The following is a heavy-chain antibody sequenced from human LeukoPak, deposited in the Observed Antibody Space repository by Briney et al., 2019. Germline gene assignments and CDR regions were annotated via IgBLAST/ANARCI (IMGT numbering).Heavy chain of an antibody. D-gene: IGHD6-19*01. V-gene: IGHV1-2*02. Sequence: GASVKVSCKASGYTFTCYYMHWVRQAPGQGLEWMGWINPNSGGTNYAQKFQGRVTMTRDTSISTAYMELSRLRSDDTAVYYCARTYSSGWYVGQDYWGQGTLVTVSS. CDR3: ARTYSSGWYVGQDY. CDR1: GYTFTCYY. J-gene: IGHJ4*02. CDR2: INPNSGGT.